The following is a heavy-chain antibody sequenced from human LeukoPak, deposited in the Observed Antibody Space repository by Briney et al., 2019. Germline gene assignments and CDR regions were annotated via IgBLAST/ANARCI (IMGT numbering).Heavy chain of an antibody. CDR1: GYSFTSYW. Sequence: GESLKISCKGSGYSFTSYWIGWVRQMPGKGLEWMGIIYPGDSDTRYSPSLQGQVTISADKSISTAYLQWSSLKASDTAMYYCARQTMTTVTTLDYWGQGTLVTVSS. J-gene: IGHJ4*02. D-gene: IGHD4-17*01. V-gene: IGHV5-51*01. CDR2: IYPGDSDT. CDR3: ARQTMTTVTTLDY.